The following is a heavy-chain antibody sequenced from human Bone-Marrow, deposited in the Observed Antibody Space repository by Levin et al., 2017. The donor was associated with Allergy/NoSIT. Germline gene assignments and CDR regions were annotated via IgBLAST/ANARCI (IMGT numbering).Heavy chain of an antibody. CDR3: ARGREGHSSSWFEA. CDR1: GGSISNDY. V-gene: IGHV4-59*01. Sequence: SETLSLTCTVSGGSISNDYWSWIRQSPEKGLEFIGFIFYSGHTNYNPSLKSRVTIAVDTSKSQISLRLTSVTAADTAVYYCARGREGHSSSWFEAWGQGTLVTVSS. J-gene: IGHJ5*02. D-gene: IGHD6-13*01. CDR2: IFYSGHT.